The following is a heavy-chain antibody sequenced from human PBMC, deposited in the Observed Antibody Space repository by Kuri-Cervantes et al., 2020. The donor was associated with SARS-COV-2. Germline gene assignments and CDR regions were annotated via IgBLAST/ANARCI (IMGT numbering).Heavy chain of an antibody. V-gene: IGHV2-70*01. D-gene: IGHD3-22*01. CDR1: GFSLSTSGLC. CDR3: ARIGSLDSSGYYSLGY. CDR2: IDWDDDK. J-gene: IGHJ4*02. Sequence: SGPTLVKPTQTLTLTCTFSGFSLSTSGLCVSWIRQPPGKALEWLALIDWDDDKYYSTSLKTRLTISKDTSKNQVVLTMTNMDPVDTATYYCARIGSLDSSGYYSLGYWGQGTLVTVSS.